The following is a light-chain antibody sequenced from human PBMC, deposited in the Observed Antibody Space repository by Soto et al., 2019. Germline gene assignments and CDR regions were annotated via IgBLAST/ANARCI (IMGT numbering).Light chain of an antibody. CDR3: QQYGSSPLT. CDR1: QSVRSSH. J-gene: IGKJ4*01. CDR2: GAS. V-gene: IGKV3-20*01. Sequence: EIVLTQSPGTLSLSPGERATLSCRASQSVRSSHLAWYQQMPDQAPRLLIYGASNRATGIPDRFSGSGSGTDFTLTISRLEPEDFAVYYCQQYGSSPLTFGGGTKVEIK.